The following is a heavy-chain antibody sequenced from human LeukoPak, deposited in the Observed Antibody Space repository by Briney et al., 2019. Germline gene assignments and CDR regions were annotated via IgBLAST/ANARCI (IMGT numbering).Heavy chain of an antibody. V-gene: IGHV4-4*07. Sequence: SETLSLTCTVSGGSISSYYWSWIRQPAGKGLEWIGRIYTSGSTNYNPSLESRVTMSVDTSKYQFSLKLSSVTAADTAVYYCARAGAGSSGWYLGFDYWGQGTLVTVSS. CDR1: GGSISSYY. J-gene: IGHJ4*02. CDR2: IYTSGST. CDR3: ARAGAGSSGWYLGFDY. D-gene: IGHD6-19*01.